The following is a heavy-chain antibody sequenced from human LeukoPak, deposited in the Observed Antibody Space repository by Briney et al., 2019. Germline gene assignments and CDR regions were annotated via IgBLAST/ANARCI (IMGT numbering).Heavy chain of an antibody. Sequence: GASVKVSCKVSGYTLTELSMHWVRQAPGKGLEWMGGFDPEDGETIYAQRFQGRVTMTEDTSTDTAYMELSSLRSEDTAVYYCVGTILEWLLPPDYWGQGTLVTVSS. J-gene: IGHJ4*02. V-gene: IGHV1-24*01. D-gene: IGHD3-3*01. CDR2: FDPEDGET. CDR3: VGTILEWLLPPDY. CDR1: GYTLTELS.